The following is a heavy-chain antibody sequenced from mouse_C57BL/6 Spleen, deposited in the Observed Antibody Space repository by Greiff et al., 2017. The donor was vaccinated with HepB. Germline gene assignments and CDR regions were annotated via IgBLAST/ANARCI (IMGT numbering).Heavy chain of an antibody. Sequence: QVQLKQPGAELVMPGASVKLSCKASGYTFTSYWMHWVKQRPGQGLEWIGEIDPSDSYTNYNQKFKGKSTLTVDKSSSTAYMQLSSLTSEDSAVYYCARSDGYSYYFDYWGQGTTLTVSS. D-gene: IGHD2-3*01. V-gene: IGHV1-69*01. J-gene: IGHJ2*01. CDR2: IDPSDSYT. CDR1: GYTFTSYW. CDR3: ARSDGYSYYFDY.